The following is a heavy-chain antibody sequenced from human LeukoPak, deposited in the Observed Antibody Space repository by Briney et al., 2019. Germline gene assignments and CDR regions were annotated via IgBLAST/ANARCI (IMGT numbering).Heavy chain of an antibody. Sequence: PGGSLTLSCAASGFTFSSYEMNWVRQAPGQGLEWVSYISSSGSTIYYADSVKGRFTISRDNAKNSLYLQMNSLRAEDTAVYYCATLFGVAAIDYWGQGTLVTVSS. J-gene: IGHJ4*02. D-gene: IGHD3-3*01. CDR3: ATLFGVAAIDY. CDR1: GFTFSSYE. V-gene: IGHV3-48*03. CDR2: ISSSGSTI.